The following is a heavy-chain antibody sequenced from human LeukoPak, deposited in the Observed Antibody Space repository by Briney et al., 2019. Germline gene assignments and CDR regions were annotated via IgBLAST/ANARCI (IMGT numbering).Heavy chain of an antibody. J-gene: IGHJ4*02. CDR2: IKQDGSEK. D-gene: IGHD2-15*01. Sequence: GGSLRLSCAASGFTFSSYWMSWVRQAPGKGLEWVANIKQDGSEKYYVDSVKGRFTISRDNAKNSLYLQMNSLRAEDTAVYYCARDLYCSGGSCYIRGFDYWGQGTLVTVSS. V-gene: IGHV3-7*01. CDR1: GFTFSSYW. CDR3: ARDLYCSGGSCYIRGFDY.